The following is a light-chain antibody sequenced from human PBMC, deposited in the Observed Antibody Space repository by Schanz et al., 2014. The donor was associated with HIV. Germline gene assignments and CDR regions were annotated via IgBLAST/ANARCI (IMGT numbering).Light chain of an antibody. CDR3: SSYAGSNNFGV. CDR1: SSDVGVYNY. CDR2: EVA. J-gene: IGLJ3*02. V-gene: IGLV2-8*01. Sequence: QSVLTQPASVSGSPGQSITISCTGTSSDVGVYNYVSWYQHHPGKAPKLIIFEVAKRPSGVPDRFSGSKSGNTASLTVSGLQAEDEADYYCSSYAGSNNFGVFGGGTKLTVL.